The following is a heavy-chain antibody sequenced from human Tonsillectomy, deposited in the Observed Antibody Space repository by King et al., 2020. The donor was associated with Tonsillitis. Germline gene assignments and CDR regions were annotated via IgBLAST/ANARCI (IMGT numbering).Heavy chain of an antibody. CDR3: ARDRASSGWYGFGY. J-gene: IGHJ4*02. CDR2: IYTSGST. Sequence: QLQESGPGLVKPSETLSLTCTVSGGSISSYYWSWIRQPAGKGLEWIGRIYTSGSTNYNPSRKSRVTMSVDTSKNQFSLKLSAVTAADTAVYYCARDRASSGWYGFGYWGQGTLVTVSS. V-gene: IGHV4-4*07. CDR1: GGSISSYY. D-gene: IGHD6-19*01.